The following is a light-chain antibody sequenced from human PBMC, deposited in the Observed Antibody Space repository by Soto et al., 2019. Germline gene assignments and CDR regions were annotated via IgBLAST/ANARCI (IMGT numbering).Light chain of an antibody. V-gene: IGKV3-20*01. J-gene: IGKJ1*01. Sequence: EIVLTQSPGTLSLSPGERATLSCRASQSVSNNYLAWYQQKPGQAPRLLIYGASNRATGIPERFSGSRSGKDFNLPHSRLEPEDFAVYYCQQYGSSGRFGQGTK. CDR2: GAS. CDR1: QSVSNNY. CDR3: QQYGSSGR.